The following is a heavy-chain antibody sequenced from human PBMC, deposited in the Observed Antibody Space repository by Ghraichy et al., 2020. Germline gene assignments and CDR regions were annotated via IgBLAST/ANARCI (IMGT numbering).Heavy chain of an antibody. J-gene: IGHJ6*02. D-gene: IGHD2-2*01. CDR2: IKQDGSEK. CDR1: GFTFSSYW. V-gene: IGHV3-7*03. CDR3: ARVPAAIGGVGYYYYGMDV. Sequence: GGSLRLSCAASGFTFSSYWMSWVRQAPGKGLEWVANIKQDGSEKYYVDSVKGRFTISRDNAKNSLYLQMNSLRAEDTAVYYCARVPAAIGGVGYYYYGMDVWGQGTTVTVSS.